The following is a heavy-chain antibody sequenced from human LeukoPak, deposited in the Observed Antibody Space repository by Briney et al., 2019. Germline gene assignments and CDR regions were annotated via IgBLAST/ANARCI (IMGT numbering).Heavy chain of an antibody. V-gene: IGHV3-21*01. CDR2: ISGSSSYI. J-gene: IGHJ4*02. D-gene: IGHD3-16*02. CDR3: ARAMYDYVWGSYRYDY. CDR1: GFTFSSYS. Sequence: SGGSLRLSCAASGFTFSSYSMNWVRQAPGKGLEWVSSISGSSSYIYYADSVKGRFTISRDNAKNSLYLQMNSLRAEDTAVYYCARAMYDYVWGSYRYDYWGQGTLVTVSS.